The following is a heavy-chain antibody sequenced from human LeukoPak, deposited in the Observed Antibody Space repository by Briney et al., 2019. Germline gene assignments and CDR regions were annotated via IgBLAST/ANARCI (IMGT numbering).Heavy chain of an antibody. V-gene: IGHV3-30*18. Sequence: PGRSLRLSCAASGFTFSSYGMHWVRQAPGKGLEWVAVISYDGSNKYYADSVKGRFTISRDNSKNTLYLQMNSLRAEDTAVYYCAKDPGFLEWSPYYYYYYGMDVWGQGTTVTVSS. D-gene: IGHD3-3*01. CDR3: AKDPGFLEWSPYYYYYYGMDV. CDR1: GFTFSSYG. J-gene: IGHJ6*02. CDR2: ISYDGSNK.